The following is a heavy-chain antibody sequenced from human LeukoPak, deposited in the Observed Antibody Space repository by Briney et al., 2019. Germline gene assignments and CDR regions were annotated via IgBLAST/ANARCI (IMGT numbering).Heavy chain of an antibody. Sequence: SETLSLTCAVYGGSFSGYYWSWIRQPPGKGLEWIGEINHSGSTNYSPSLKGRVTISVDTSKNQFSLKLSSVTAADTAVYYCARAAAGDSDYWGQGTLVTVSS. V-gene: IGHV4-34*01. CDR3: ARAAAGDSDY. CDR1: GGSFSGYY. J-gene: IGHJ4*02. D-gene: IGHD7-27*01. CDR2: INHSGST.